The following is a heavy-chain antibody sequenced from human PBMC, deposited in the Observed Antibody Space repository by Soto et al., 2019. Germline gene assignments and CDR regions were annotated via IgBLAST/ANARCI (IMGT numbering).Heavy chain of an antibody. J-gene: IGHJ4*02. CDR3: ARDYHSSGDY. CDR2: IYYSGST. D-gene: IGHD3-22*01. Sequence: QLQLQESAPGLVKPSETLSLTCTVSGGSISTSSYYWGWIRQPPGKGLEWIGSIYYSGSTSYIPSPKGGATISVDTSKNPFSLKLSSVTAADTAVYYCARDYHSSGDYWGQGTLVTVSS. V-gene: IGHV4-39*01. CDR1: GGSISTSSYY.